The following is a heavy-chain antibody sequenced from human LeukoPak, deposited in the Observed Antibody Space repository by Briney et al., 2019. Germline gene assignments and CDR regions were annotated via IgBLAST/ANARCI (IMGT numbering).Heavy chain of an antibody. D-gene: IGHD6-19*01. CDR2: ITGNGGST. V-gene: IGHV3-23*01. CDR1: GFHLSTYG. J-gene: IGHJ4*02. CDR3: AKDHGTAVAGFYY. Sequence: GGSLVLSCAASGFHLSTYGVSWGRPPPGKGLERVSGITGNGGSTYYAVSVKGRFTVSRDTSKNTLYLQMNSLRAEDTAIYYCAKDHGTAVAGFYYWGQGTLVTVSS.